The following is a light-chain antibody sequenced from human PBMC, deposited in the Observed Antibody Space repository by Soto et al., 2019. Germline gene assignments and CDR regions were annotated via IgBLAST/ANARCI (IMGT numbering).Light chain of an antibody. CDR1: QSLLHSNGYKY. CDR3: MQALQSPYT. Sequence: DIVMTQSPLSLPVTPGEPASISCRSSQSLLHSNGYKYLDWYLQKPGQSPQLLISLGSNRASGVPARFIGSGSATDSTLNIARVEAEDFGIYYCMQALQSPYTVGQGTKLEIK. V-gene: IGKV2-28*01. CDR2: LGS. J-gene: IGKJ2*01.